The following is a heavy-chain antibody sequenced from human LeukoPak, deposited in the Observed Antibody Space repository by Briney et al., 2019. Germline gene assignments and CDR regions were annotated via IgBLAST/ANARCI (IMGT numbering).Heavy chain of an antibody. D-gene: IGHD3-10*01. Sequence: ASVKVSCKASGYTFTSYGISWVRQAPAQGLEWMGWISAYNGNTNYAQKLQGRVTMTTDTSTSTAYMELGSLRSDDTAVYYCARDRLYYGSGDHWGQGTLVTVSS. CDR3: ARDRLYYGSGDH. CDR1: GYTFTSYG. CDR2: ISAYNGNT. V-gene: IGHV1-18*04. J-gene: IGHJ4*02.